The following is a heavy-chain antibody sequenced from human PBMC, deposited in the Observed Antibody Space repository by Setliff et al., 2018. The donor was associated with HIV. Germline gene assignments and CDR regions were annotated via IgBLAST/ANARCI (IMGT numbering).Heavy chain of an antibody. CDR1: GGSISSHY. D-gene: IGHD3-3*01. V-gene: IGHV4-59*11. CDR2: IYYTGST. CDR3: ARGGLGVVTSFDS. J-gene: IGHJ4*02. Sequence: SETLSLTCTVSGGSISSHYWSWIRQPPGKGLEWIGYIYYTGSTYYNPSLESRLTISLDTSANKFSLKLSSLTAADTAVYYCARGGLGVVTSFDSWGPGTLVTVSS.